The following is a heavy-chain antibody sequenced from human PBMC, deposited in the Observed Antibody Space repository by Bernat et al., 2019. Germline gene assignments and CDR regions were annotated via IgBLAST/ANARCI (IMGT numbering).Heavy chain of an antibody. D-gene: IGHD5-12*01. CDR1: GDGVSANSTA. CDR3: ARANSGNDSSFDC. J-gene: IGHJ4*02. V-gene: IGHV6-1*01. CDR2: TYYGSKWYN. Sequence: QVQLQQSGPGLVKPSQTLSLTCAISGDGVSANSTAWNWIRQSPSRGLEWLGRTYYGSKWYNDYAVSVKSRITIIADTSKNQFSLQLSSVIPEDTAFYYCARANSGNDSSFDCWGQGTLVIVSS.